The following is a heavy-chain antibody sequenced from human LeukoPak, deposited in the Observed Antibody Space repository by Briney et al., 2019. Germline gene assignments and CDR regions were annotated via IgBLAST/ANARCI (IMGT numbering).Heavy chain of an antibody. J-gene: IGHJ4*02. CDR1: GFTFDDYA. V-gene: IGHV3-9*01. Sequence: GRSLRLSCAASGFTFDDYAMHWVRQAPGKGLEWVSGISWNSGSIGYADSVKGRFTISRDSAKNSLYLQMNSLRAEDTALYYCAKRVVAATSITDYWGQGTPVTVSS. CDR3: AKRVVAATSITDY. D-gene: IGHD2-15*01. CDR2: ISWNSGSI.